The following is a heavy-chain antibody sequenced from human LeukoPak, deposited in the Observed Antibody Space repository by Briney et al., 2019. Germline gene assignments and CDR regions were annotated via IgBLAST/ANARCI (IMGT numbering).Heavy chain of an antibody. D-gene: IGHD3-10*01. V-gene: IGHV3-33*01. Sequence: GGSLRLSCAASGFIFSNYGMHWVRQAPGKGLEGGAGIWYDGYNKFYADSAKGRFTISRDNSKNTLYLQMSSLRAEDTALYYCARVSHYGSGYYYTLAYWGQGTLVTVSS. CDR2: IWYDGYNK. CDR1: GFIFSNYG. CDR3: ARVSHYGSGYYYTLAY. J-gene: IGHJ4*02.